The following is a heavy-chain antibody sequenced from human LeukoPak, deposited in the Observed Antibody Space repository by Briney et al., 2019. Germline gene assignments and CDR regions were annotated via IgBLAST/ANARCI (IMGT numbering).Heavy chain of an antibody. V-gene: IGHV3-7*01. CDR3: ARESKLGWFDP. Sequence: PGGSLRLSCAASGFRFEDYGMSWVRQAPGKGLEWVANIKQDGSEKYYVDSVKGRFTISRDNAKNSLYLQMNSLRAEDTAVYYCARESKLGWFDPWGQGTLVTVSS. J-gene: IGHJ5*02. CDR1: GFRFEDYG. CDR2: IKQDGSEK. D-gene: IGHD3-16*01.